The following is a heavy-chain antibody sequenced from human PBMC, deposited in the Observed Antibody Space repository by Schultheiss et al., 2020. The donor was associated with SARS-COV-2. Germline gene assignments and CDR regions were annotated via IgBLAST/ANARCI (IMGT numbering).Heavy chain of an antibody. D-gene: IGHD4-17*01. CDR3: ASGLGYGDYDFDY. Sequence: SQTLSLTCAVYGGSFSGYYWSWIRQPPGKGLEWIGEINHSGSTNYNPSLKSRVTISVDTSKNQFSLKLSSVTAADTAVYYCASGLGYGDYDFDYWGQGTLVTVSS. CDR2: INHSGST. J-gene: IGHJ4*02. CDR1: GGSFSGYY. V-gene: IGHV4-34*01.